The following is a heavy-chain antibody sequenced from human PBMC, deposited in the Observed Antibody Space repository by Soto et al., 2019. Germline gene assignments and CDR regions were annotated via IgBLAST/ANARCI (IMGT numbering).Heavy chain of an antibody. CDR3: ARVTQQLATNWFDP. D-gene: IGHD6-13*01. V-gene: IGHV3-48*03. CDR2: ISSSGSTI. J-gene: IGHJ5*02. CDR1: GFTFSSYE. Sequence: PGGSLRLSCAASGFTFSSYEMNWVRQAPGKGLEWVSYISSSGSTIYYADSVKGRFTISRDNAKNSLYLQMNSPRAEDTAVYYCARVTQQLATNWFDPWGQGTLVTVSS.